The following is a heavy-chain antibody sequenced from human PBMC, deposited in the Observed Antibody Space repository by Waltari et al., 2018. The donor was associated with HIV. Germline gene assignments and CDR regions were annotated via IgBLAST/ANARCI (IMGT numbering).Heavy chain of an antibody. CDR2: TNPRGGST. D-gene: IGHD3-22*01. CDR3: ARMKGPYDSSGYYFDY. Sequence: QVQLVQSGAEVKKPGASVKVSCKASGYTFTSYYMHWVRQAPGQGLEWMGITNPRGGSTSYAQKFQGRVTITRDTSTSTVYMGLSSLRSEDTAVYYCARMKGPYDSSGYYFDYWGQGTLVTVSS. V-gene: IGHV1-46*01. CDR1: GYTFTSYY. J-gene: IGHJ4*02.